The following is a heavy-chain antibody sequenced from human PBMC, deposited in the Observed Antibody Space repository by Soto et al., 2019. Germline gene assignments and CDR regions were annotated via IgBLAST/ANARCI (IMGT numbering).Heavy chain of an antibody. CDR3: SAAIDDYVWFNH. CDR1: GFTFSKSS. Sequence: ASVKVSCKTSGFTFSKSSVQWMRQARGQRLEWIGWVVVGSDNTRYAQNFQDRVTITRDMPTSTSYMELSSLTSEDTAVYFYSAAIDDYVWFNHWGQGTLVTVSS. D-gene: IGHD3-16*01. V-gene: IGHV1-58*01. J-gene: IGHJ5*02. CDR2: VVVGSDNT.